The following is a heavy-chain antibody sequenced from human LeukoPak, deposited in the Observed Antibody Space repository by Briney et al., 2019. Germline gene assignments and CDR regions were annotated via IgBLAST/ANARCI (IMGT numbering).Heavy chain of an antibody. CDR2: ISGSGGST. J-gene: IGHJ4*02. Sequence: PGGSLRLSCAASGFTFSSYAMSWVRQAPGKGLEWVSAISGSGGSTYYADSVKGPFTISRDNSKNTLYLQMNSLRAEDTAMYYCATASRTMVQPDYWGQGTLVTVSS. CDR3: ATASRTMVQPDY. D-gene: IGHD3-10*01. CDR1: GFTFSSYA. V-gene: IGHV3-23*01.